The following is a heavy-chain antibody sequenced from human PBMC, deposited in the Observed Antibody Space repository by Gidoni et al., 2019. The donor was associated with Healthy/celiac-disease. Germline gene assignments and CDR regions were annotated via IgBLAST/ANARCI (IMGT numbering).Heavy chain of an antibody. Sequence: QVQLQESGPGLVKPSETLSLTCTVSGGSVSSGSYYWSWIRQPPGKGLEWIGYIYYSGSTNYNPSLKSRVTISVDTSKNQFSLKLSSVTAADTAVYYCARDAPELPDDYGDYAAFDIWGQGTMVTVSS. CDR1: GGSVSSGSYY. V-gene: IGHV4-61*01. CDR2: IYYSGST. D-gene: IGHD4-17*01. J-gene: IGHJ3*02. CDR3: ARDAPELPDDYGDYAAFDI.